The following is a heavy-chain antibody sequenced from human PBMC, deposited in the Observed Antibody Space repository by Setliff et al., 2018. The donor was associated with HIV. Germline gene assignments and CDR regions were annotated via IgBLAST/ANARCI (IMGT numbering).Heavy chain of an antibody. V-gene: IGHV3-66*02. Sequence: GGSLRLSCAASGFTVSNNYMHWVRPAPGKGLEWVSLINSDAATYYADFVKGRFTISRDNSKNTLYLQMNSLRVEDTAMYYCARGGGYIIQYWGQGTLVTVSS. CDR1: GFTVSNNY. D-gene: IGHD3-22*01. CDR2: INSDAAT. J-gene: IGHJ4*02. CDR3: ARGGGYIIQY.